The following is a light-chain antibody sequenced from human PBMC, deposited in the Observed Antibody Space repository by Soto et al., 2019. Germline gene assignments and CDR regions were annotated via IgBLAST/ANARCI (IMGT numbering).Light chain of an antibody. J-gene: IGKJ1*01. Sequence: DIHVTQSPSFLSACGLGIVTIAFRASQSISSWLAWYQQKPGKAPKLLIYDASSLESGVPSRFSGSGSGTEFTLTISSLQPDDFATYYCQQYNSYSQTFGQGTKVDIK. CDR3: QQYNSYSQT. V-gene: IGKV1-5*01. CDR2: DAS. CDR1: QSISSW.